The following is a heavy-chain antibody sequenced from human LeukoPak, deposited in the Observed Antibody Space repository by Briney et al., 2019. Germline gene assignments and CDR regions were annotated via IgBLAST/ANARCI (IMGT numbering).Heavy chain of an antibody. CDR3: ARVYRSWYELVFDY. CDR2: ISYDGSNK. D-gene: IGHD6-13*01. Sequence: GGSLRLSCAASGFTFSSYAMHWVRQAPGKGLEWVAVISYDGSNKYYADSVKGRFTISRDNSKNTLYLQMNSLRAEDTAVYYCARVYRSWYELVFDYWGQGTLVTVSS. CDR1: GFTFSSYA. V-gene: IGHV3-30-3*01. J-gene: IGHJ4*02.